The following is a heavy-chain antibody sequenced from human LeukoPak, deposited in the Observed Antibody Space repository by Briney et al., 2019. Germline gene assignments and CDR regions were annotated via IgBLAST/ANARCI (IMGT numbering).Heavy chain of an antibody. D-gene: IGHD3-16*01. CDR2: INPDGSAK. J-gene: IGHJ5*02. V-gene: IGHV3-7*01. CDR3: VRDLWGAGDL. Sequence: GGSLRLSCVASGFTLSGYYMSWVRRSPEKGLEWVANINPDGSAKSHLDSVEGRFTVSRDNAENSLFLQIDRLRAADTALYYCVRDLWGAGDLWGQGTLVTVSS. CDR1: GFTLSGYY.